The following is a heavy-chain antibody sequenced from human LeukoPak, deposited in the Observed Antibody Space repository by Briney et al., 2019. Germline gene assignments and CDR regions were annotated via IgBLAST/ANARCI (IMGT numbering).Heavy chain of an antibody. Sequence: ASVKVSCKASGYTFTGYYMHWVRQAPGQGLEWMGWINPNSGGTNYAQKFQGRVTMTRDTSISTAYMELSRLRSDDTAVYYCARDLLYDILTGYYDHDAFDIWGQGTMVTVSS. V-gene: IGHV1-2*02. CDR2: INPNSGGT. CDR1: GYTFTGYY. CDR3: ARDLLYDILTGYYDHDAFDI. D-gene: IGHD3-9*01. J-gene: IGHJ3*02.